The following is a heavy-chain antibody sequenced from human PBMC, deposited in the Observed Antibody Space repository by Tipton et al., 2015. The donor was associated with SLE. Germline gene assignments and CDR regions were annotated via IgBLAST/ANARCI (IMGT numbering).Heavy chain of an antibody. D-gene: IGHD2-21*01. V-gene: IGHV3-23*01. CDR3: ARGGAYCGGDCYADY. CDR1: GFTFSSYA. Sequence: SLRLSCAASGFTFSSYAMSWVRQAPGKGLEWVSAISGSGGSTFYSDSVKGRFTISRDNSKNTLYLQMNSLRAEDTAVYYCARGGAYCGGDCYADYWGQGTLVTVSS. CDR2: ISGSGGST. J-gene: IGHJ4*02.